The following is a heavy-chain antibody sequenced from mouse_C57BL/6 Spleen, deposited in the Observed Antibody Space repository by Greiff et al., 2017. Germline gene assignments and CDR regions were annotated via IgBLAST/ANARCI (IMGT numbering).Heavy chain of an antibody. CDR3: ARGGLRFDY. Sequence: EVKLMESGPELVKPGASVKMSCKASGYTFTDYNMHWVKQSHGKSLEWIGYINPNNGGTSYNQKFKGKATLTVNKSSSTAYMELRSLTSEDSAVYYCARGGLRFDYWGQGTTLTVSS. D-gene: IGHD2-4*01. CDR1: GYTFTDYN. V-gene: IGHV1-22*01. J-gene: IGHJ2*01. CDR2: INPNNGGT.